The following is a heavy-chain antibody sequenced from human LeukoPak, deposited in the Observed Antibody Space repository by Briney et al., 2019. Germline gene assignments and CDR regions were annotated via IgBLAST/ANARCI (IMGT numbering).Heavy chain of an antibody. CDR1: GITLSNYV. CDR2: ISDSGGGT. Sequence: GGSLRLSCAVSGITLSNYVMSWVRQAPGKGLEWVAGISDSGGGTKYADSVKGRFTISRDNPKNTLYLQMNSLRAEDTAVYFCAKRGVVIRVILVGFHKEAYYFDSWGQGALVTVSS. D-gene: IGHD3-22*01. CDR3: AKRGVVIRVILVGFHKEAYYFDS. V-gene: IGHV3-23*01. J-gene: IGHJ4*02.